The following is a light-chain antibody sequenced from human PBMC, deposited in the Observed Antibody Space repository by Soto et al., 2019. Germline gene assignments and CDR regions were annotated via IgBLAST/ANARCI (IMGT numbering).Light chain of an antibody. V-gene: IGLV2-8*01. Sequence: QSVLTQPPSASGSHGQSVAISCTGTSSDVGGYNYVSWYQQHPGKAPKLMIDEVNKRPSGVPDRFSGSKSGNTASLTVSGLHAEDEADYYCSSYAGSSNVFGTGTKLTVL. CDR2: EVN. J-gene: IGLJ1*01. CDR1: SSDVGGYNY. CDR3: SSYAGSSNV.